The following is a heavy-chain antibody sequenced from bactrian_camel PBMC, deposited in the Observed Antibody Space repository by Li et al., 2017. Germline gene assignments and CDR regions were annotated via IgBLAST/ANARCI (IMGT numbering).Heavy chain of an antibody. Sequence: HVQLVESGGGSVQTGGSLTLSCVASAPGYTGDTFCMAWFRQVEGKEREGVAAIRSDGTTSYEDSVKGRVIISKDIAKGTMYLQMNSLRPEDTAMYYCAADRGRWTHPSGSCHVAAEFPSWGQGTQVTVS. J-gene: IGHJ4*01. CDR1: APGYTGDTFC. V-gene: IGHV3S53*01. D-gene: IGHD2*01. CDR3: AADRGRWTHPSGSCHVAAEFPS. CDR2: IRSDGTT.